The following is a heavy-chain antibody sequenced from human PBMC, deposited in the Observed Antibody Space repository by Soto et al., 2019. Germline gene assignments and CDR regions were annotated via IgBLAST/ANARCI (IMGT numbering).Heavy chain of an antibody. Sequence: SSVKVSCKASGYTFTGYYMHWVRQAPGQGLEWMGWISAYNGNTNYAQKLQGRVTMTTDTSTSTAYMELRSLRSDDTAVYYCARDLWFGELLYDYWGQGTLGTVSS. CDR3: ARDLWFGELLYDY. J-gene: IGHJ4*02. V-gene: IGHV1-18*04. CDR1: GYTFTGYY. D-gene: IGHD3-10*01. CDR2: ISAYNGNT.